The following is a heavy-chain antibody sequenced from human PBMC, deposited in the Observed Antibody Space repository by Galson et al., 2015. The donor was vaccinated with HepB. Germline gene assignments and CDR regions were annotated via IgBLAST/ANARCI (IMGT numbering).Heavy chain of an antibody. CDR1: GYTLTELS. J-gene: IGHJ4*02. D-gene: IGHD3-3*01. CDR3: ATQRSRFLEWLVTYYFDY. Sequence: VKVSCKVSGYTLTELSMHWVRQAPGKGLEWMGGFDPEDGETIYAQKFQGRVTMTEDTSTDTAYMELSSLRSEDTAVYYCATQRSRFLEWLVTYYFDYWGQGTLVTVSS. V-gene: IGHV1-24*01. CDR2: FDPEDGET.